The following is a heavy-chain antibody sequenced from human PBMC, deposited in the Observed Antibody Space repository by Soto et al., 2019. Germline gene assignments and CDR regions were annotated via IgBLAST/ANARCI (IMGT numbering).Heavy chain of an antibody. J-gene: IGHJ4*02. CDR1: GFTFDDYA. D-gene: IGHD3-10*01. CDR2: ISWNSGSI. V-gene: IGHV3-9*01. CDR3: AKDISRYYGSGSYYDWYYFDY. Sequence: EVQLVESGGGLVQPGRSLRLSCAASGFTFDDYAMHWVRQAPGKGLEWVSGISWNSGSIGYADSVKGRFTISRDNAKNSLYLQMNSLRAEDTALYYCAKDISRYYGSGSYYDWYYFDYWGQGTLVTVSS.